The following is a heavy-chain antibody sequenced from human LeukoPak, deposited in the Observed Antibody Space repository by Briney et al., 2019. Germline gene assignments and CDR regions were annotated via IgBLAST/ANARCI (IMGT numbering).Heavy chain of an antibody. D-gene: IGHD2-21*02. J-gene: IGHJ4*02. V-gene: IGHV3-66*01. Sequence: GGSLRLSCAASGFSVSNYYMSWVRQPPGKGLEWDSVMYTGGRRYYGDSVKGRFTISRDNSKNTVFLQMNSLRVEDTALYYCTRGQSYCGADCYSDWGQGTLVTVSS. CDR2: MYTGGRR. CDR3: TRGQSYCGADCYSD. CDR1: GFSVSNYY.